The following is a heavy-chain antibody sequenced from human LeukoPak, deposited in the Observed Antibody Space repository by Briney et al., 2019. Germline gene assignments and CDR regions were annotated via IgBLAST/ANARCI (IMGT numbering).Heavy chain of an antibody. Sequence: SETLSLTCTVSGGSISSGGYYWSWIRQHPGKGLEWIGYIYYSGSTYYNPSLKSRVTISVDTSKNQFSLKLSSVTAADTAVYYCARGVAGEPLDYWGQGTLVTVSS. CDR3: ARGVAGEPLDY. CDR2: IYYSGST. CDR1: GGSISSGGYY. J-gene: IGHJ4*02. V-gene: IGHV4-31*03. D-gene: IGHD3-10*01.